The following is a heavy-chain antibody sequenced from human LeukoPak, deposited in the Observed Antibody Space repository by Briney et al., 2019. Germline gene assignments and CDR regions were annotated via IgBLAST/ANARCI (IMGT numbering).Heavy chain of an antibody. CDR2: IYYSGST. Sequence: SQTLSLTCAVSGGSISSGSYSWTWIRQPPGKGLEWIGYIYYSGSTYYNPSLKSRVTISVDTSKNQFSLKLSSVTAADTAVYLCARYDYDDYVLDYWGQGTLVTVSS. CDR1: GGSISSGSYS. D-gene: IGHD4-17*01. J-gene: IGHJ4*02. V-gene: IGHV4-30-4*07. CDR3: ARYDYDDYVLDY.